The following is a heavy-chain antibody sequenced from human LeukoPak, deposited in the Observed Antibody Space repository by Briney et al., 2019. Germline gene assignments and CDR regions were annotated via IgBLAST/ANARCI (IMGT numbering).Heavy chain of an antibody. V-gene: IGHV4-59*08. CDR3: ARQGQWLAESGIDY. D-gene: IGHD6-19*01. CDR2: IYYSGST. J-gene: IGHJ4*02. CDR1: GGSISRYY. Sequence: SEILSLTCTVSGGSISRYYWSWIRQPPGKGLEWIGYIYYSGSTNYNSSLKSRVTISVDTSKNQFSLKLSSVTAADTAVYYCARQGQWLAESGIDYWGQGTLVTVSS.